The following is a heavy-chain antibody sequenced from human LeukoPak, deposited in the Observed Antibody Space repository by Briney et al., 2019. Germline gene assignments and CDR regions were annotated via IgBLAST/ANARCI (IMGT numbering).Heavy chain of an antibody. CDR2: IYHSGST. Sequence: SQTLSLTCTVSGGSISSGGYSWSWIRQPPGKGLEWIGYIYHSGSTYYNPSLKSRVTISVDRSKNQFSLKLSSVTAADTAVYYCARAGSYGPYYFDYWGQGTLVTVSS. D-gene: IGHD5-18*01. V-gene: IGHV4-30-2*01. J-gene: IGHJ4*02. CDR1: GGSISSGGYS. CDR3: ARAGSYGPYYFDY.